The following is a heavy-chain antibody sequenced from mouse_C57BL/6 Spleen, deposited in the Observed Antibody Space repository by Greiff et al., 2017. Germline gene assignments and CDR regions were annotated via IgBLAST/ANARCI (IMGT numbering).Heavy chain of an antibody. CDR3: ARRAHYCGSSYYFDY. CDR2: TYWDDDK. Sequence: QVPLQVCGPGILQSSPTLSLSCTSSGFSLSTSGMGVSWLRQPPGQGLEWLAHTYWDDDKRDNPFLKSRPTISKDTSRNQVFIKITRVDTADTATYYGARRAHYCGSSYYFDYWGQGTTLTVSS. J-gene: IGHJ2*01. CDR1: GFSLSTSGMG. V-gene: IGHV8-12*01. D-gene: IGHD1-1*01.